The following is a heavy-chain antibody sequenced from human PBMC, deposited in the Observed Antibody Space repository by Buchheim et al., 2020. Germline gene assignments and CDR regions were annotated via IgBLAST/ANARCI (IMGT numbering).Heavy chain of an antibody. CDR2: IKQDGSEK. CDR1: GFTFSSYW. J-gene: IGHJ6*02. D-gene: IGHD1-26*01. V-gene: IGHV3-7*01. Sequence: EVQLVESGGGLVQPGGSLRLSCAASGFTFSSYWMSWVRQAPGKGLEWVANIKQDGSEKYYVDSVKGRFTISRDNVKNSLYLQMNSLRAGDTAVYYCARDWAIVGTTYYYYGMDVWGQGTT. CDR3: ARDWAIVGTTYYYYGMDV.